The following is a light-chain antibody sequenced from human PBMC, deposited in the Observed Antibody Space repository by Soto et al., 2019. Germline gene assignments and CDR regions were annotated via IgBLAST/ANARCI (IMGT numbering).Light chain of an antibody. CDR1: QAPGGF. CDR2: DAS. V-gene: IGKV1-5*01. J-gene: IGKJ2*01. Sequence: DVRFSQSPSTLSASVGDRVTITCRASQAPGGFLAWFQQKPGKAPKLLIYDASNLQTGVPRRFSGSRAGTEFTLTISGLQPDDYAPYFCLQYDSYPYSFAQGTKVDIK. CDR3: LQYDSYPYS.